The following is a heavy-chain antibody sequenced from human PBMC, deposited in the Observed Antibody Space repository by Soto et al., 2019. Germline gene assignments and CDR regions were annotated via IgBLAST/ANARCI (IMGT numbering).Heavy chain of an antibody. Sequence: QVQLQESGPGLVKPSQNLSLTCTVSGDSISSPDYYWSWIRQPPGKGLEWVGYIYHTGSTYFNPPLQSRLALSIDPSKNQFSVRLTSVTAADTAMYYCARVRIVVRRGQTTFDKWGQGTLVTVSS. D-gene: IGHD3-22*01. V-gene: IGHV4-30-4*01. CDR1: GDSISSPDYY. CDR3: ARVRIVVRRGQTTFDK. CDR2: IYHTGST. J-gene: IGHJ4*02.